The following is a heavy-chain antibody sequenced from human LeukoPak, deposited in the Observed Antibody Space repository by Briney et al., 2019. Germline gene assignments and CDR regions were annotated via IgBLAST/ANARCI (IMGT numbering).Heavy chain of an antibody. Sequence: PSQTMSLTCTVSGGSISSGNNYWSWIRQPAGKGLEYIGRIYTSGGTSGSTYYNPSLKSRVTISVDTSKNQFSLKLSSVTAADTAVYYCAWGDSSGYPFDPWGQGTLVTVSS. J-gene: IGHJ5*02. D-gene: IGHD3-22*01. V-gene: IGHV4-61*02. CDR3: AWGDSSGYPFDP. CDR1: GGSISSGNNY. CDR2: IYTSGGTSGST.